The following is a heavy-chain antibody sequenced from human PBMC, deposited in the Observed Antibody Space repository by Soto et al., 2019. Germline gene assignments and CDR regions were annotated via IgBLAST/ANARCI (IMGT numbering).Heavy chain of an antibody. V-gene: IGHV5-51*01. Sequence: GESLKISCKGSGYSFTSYWIGWVRQMPGKGLEWMGIIYPGDSDTRYSPSFQGQVTISADKSISTAYLQWSSLKASDTAMYYCARREYYYDSSGYSNWFDPWGQGTLVTVSS. CDR2: IYPGDSDT. J-gene: IGHJ5*02. CDR1: GYSFTSYW. CDR3: ARREYYYDSSGYSNWFDP. D-gene: IGHD3-22*01.